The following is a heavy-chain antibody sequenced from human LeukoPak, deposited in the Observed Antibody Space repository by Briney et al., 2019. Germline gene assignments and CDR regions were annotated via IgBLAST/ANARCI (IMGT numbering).Heavy chain of an antibody. CDR3: AKQGIDSSWYGY. Sequence: GGSLRLSCAASGFTFSNAWMSWVRQAPGKGLEWVGRIKSKTDGGTTDYAAPVKGRFTISRDDSKNTLYLQMNNLRAEDTAVYYCAKQGIDSSWYGYWGQGTLVTVSS. CDR2: IKSKTDGGTT. CDR1: GFTFSNAW. J-gene: IGHJ4*02. D-gene: IGHD6-13*01. V-gene: IGHV3-15*01.